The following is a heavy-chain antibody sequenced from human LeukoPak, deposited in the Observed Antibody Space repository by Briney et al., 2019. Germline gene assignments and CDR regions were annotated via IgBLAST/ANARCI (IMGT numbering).Heavy chain of an antibody. CDR3: ARVRRRSSAYDYSDY. CDR2: LSSSSTYI. CDR1: GFPLCFYS. D-gene: IGHD5-12*01. V-gene: IGHV3-21*06. J-gene: IGHJ4*02. Sequence: GGSLRLSCGASGFPLCFYSMIGVRQAPGKGLEWVSALSSSSTYIYYVDSVKGRFTISRDNAKNSLYLQMNSLRAEDTAIYFCARVRRRSSAYDYSDYWGQGTLVTVSA.